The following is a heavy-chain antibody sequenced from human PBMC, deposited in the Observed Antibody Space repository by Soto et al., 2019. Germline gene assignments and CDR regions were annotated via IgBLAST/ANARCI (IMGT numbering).Heavy chain of an antibody. CDR3: AREGGIRSVPDYGDYRESDYYSGLDV. J-gene: IGHJ6*02. V-gene: IGHV3-30-3*01. CDR1: GFTFSSYA. CDR2: ISYDGSNK. D-gene: IGHD4-17*01. Sequence: GGSLRLSCAASGFTFSSYAMHWVRQAPGKGLEWVAVISYDGSNKYYADSVKGRFTISRDNSKNTLYLQMNSLRAEDTAVYYCAREGGIRSVPDYGDYRESDYYSGLDVWGQGTTVTVSS.